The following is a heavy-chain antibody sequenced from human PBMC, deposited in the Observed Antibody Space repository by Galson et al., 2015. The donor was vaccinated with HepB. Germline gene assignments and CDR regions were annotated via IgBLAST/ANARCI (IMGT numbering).Heavy chain of an antibody. CDR2: FDPEDGET. CDR3: AIRYPPWYDFWSGYFYFDY. J-gene: IGHJ4*02. CDR1: GYTLTELS. V-gene: IGHV1-24*01. D-gene: IGHD3-3*01. Sequence: SVKVSCKVSGYTLTELSMHWVRQAPGKGLEWMGGFDPEDGETIYAQKFQGRVTMTEDTSTDTAYMELSSLRSEDTAVYYCAIRYPPWYDFWSGYFYFDYWGQGTLVTVSS.